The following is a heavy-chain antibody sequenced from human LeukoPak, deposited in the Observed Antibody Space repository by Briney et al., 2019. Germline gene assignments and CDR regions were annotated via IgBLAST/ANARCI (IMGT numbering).Heavy chain of an antibody. J-gene: IGHJ3*02. V-gene: IGHV1-8*01. CDR1: ANTFSSYG. D-gene: IGHD5-24*01. CDR3: ASHVVVRDGYNSYAFDI. Sequence: ASVKVSCKASANTFSSYGFSWVRQAPGQGLEWMGWMNSNNANTGFAQKFQGRVTMTRNTSISTAYMELRSLRSDDTAVYYCASHVVVRDGYNSYAFDIWGQGTMVTVSS. CDR2: MNSNNANT.